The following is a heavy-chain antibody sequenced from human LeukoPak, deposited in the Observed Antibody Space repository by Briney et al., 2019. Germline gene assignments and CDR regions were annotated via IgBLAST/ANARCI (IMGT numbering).Heavy chain of an antibody. J-gene: IGHJ1*01. Sequence: GGSLRLSCESSGFPFSDYYMNWIRQVPGKGLEWVSDISGSGDSTNYADSVKGRFSISRDNSKKTLYLQINRLRGEDTALYHCALESGSYYGYFEQWGQGTLVTVSS. CDR2: ISGSGDST. D-gene: IGHD1-26*01. CDR3: ALESGSYYGYFEQ. CDR1: GFPFSDYY. V-gene: IGHV3-23*01.